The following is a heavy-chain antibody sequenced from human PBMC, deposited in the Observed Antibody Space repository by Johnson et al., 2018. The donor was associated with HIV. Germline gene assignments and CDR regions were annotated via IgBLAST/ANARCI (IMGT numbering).Heavy chain of an antibody. CDR1: GFNFTSYA. V-gene: IGHV3-15*01. CDR2: IKSTTDGGTT. D-gene: IGHD3-16*01. Sequence: EVQLVESGGGLIQPGGSLRLSCAASGFNFTSYAMHWVRQAPGKGLEWVGRIKSTTDGGTTDYAAPVKGRFTISRDDSKSTLYLQMNSLKAEDTAVYYCPTGQAGDYVWGKYHIWGQGTMVTVSS. J-gene: IGHJ3*02. CDR3: PTGQAGDYVWGKYHI.